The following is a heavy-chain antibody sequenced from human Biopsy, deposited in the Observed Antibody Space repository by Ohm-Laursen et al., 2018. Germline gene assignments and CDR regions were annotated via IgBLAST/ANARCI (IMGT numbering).Heavy chain of an antibody. D-gene: IGHD6-19*01. CDR1: GDSLTSGPEN. CDR3: ARGRRTSGWPYFDN. V-gene: IGHV4-61*01. Sequence: SETLSLTCTVSGDSLTSGPENWSWIRQSPGQGLEYIGFIYSGGNTNYNPSLKNRVTMSVDTPKNQFYLKLYSVTAADTAVYYCARGRRTSGWPYFDNWGQGALVSVSP. CDR2: IYSGGNT. J-gene: IGHJ4*02.